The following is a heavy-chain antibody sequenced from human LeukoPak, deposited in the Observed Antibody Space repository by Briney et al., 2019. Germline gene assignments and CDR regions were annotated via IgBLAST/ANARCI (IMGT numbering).Heavy chain of an antibody. J-gene: IGHJ6*02. D-gene: IGHD6-19*01. CDR2: TYYRSTLYK. CDR1: GHRVSSNSAT. V-gene: IGHV6-1*01. CDR3: ARVPSPAVGGRMDV. Sequence: RSQSLSLTCAISGHRVSSNSATWDWLRESPSRGLEWLARTYYRSTLYKDYAVSVKSRRTINSDTSTNNLSVQLNSVPPEDTAVYYCARVPSPAVGGRMDVWGQGTTVSVSS.